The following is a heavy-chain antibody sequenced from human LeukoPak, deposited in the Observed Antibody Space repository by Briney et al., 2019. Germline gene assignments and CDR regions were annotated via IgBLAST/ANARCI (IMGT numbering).Heavy chain of an antibody. D-gene: IGHD2-2*01. J-gene: IGHJ6*02. CDR2: ISYDGSNK. CDR3: AREWRELGYCSSTSCLYGMDV. CDR1: GFTFSSYA. Sequence: PGRSLRLSCAASGFTFSSYAMHWVRQAPGKGLEWVAVISYDGSNKYYADSVKGRFTISRDNSKNTLYLQMNSLRAEDTAVYYCAREWRELGYCSSTSCLYGMDVWGRGTTVTVSS. V-gene: IGHV3-30-3*01.